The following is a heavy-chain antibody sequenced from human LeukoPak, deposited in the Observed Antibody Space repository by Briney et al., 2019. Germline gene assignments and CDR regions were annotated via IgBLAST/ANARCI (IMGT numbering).Heavy chain of an antibody. CDR2: IYGGGST. V-gene: IGHV3-66*02. J-gene: IGHJ4*02. CDR3: AGGGSCYGGTY. D-gene: IGHD2-15*01. CDR1: GLTVSTNY. Sequence: GESLRLSCAVSGLTVSTNYMTWVRQAPGKGLECVSVIYGGGSTYYADSVKGRFTNSRDNSKNTLYLQMNSLRAEDTAVYYCAGGGSCYGGTYCGQGTLVTVSS.